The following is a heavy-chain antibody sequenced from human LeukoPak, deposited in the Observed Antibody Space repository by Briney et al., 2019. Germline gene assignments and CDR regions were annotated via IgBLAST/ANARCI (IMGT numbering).Heavy chain of an antibody. Sequence: SETLSLTCTVSGYSISSGYYWGWIQQPPGKGLEWIGSIYHSGSTYYNPSLKSRVTISVDTSKNQFSLKLSSVTAADTAVYYCARSGAAGTYYYYMDVWGKGTTVTISS. CDR3: ARSGAAGTYYYYMDV. CDR1: GYSISSGYY. V-gene: IGHV4-38-2*02. J-gene: IGHJ6*03. CDR2: IYHSGST. D-gene: IGHD6-13*01.